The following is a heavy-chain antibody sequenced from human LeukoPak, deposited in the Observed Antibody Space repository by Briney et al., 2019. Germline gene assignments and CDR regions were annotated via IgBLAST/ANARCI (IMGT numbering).Heavy chain of an antibody. CDR3: ARDHTVDGLVFDY. J-gene: IGHJ4*02. CDR1: GFTFSDFW. D-gene: IGHD6-19*01. V-gene: IGHV3-7*01. CDR2: IKQDGSEK. Sequence: GGSLRLSCAASGFTFSDFWMNWVRQAPGKGLEWVASIKQDGSEKYYVDSVKDRFSISRDNAKNSLHLQMNSLRAEDTAVYYCARDHTVDGLVFDYWGQGILVTVSS.